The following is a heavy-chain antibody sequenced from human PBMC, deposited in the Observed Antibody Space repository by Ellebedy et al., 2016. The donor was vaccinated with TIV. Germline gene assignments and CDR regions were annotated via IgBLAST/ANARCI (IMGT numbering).Heavy chain of an antibody. CDR1: GFTFSSHW. CDR2: IVGYGRTT. Sequence: PGGSLRLSCAASGFTFSSHWMPWVRHAPGKGLVWVLCIVGYGRTTSYADSVKGRLTISRDNVKNTLYLQMNSLGAEETAVYYSARVKTYFYYGMDVWGQGTTVTVSS. CDR3: ARVKTYFYYGMDV. V-gene: IGHV3-74*01. J-gene: IGHJ6*02.